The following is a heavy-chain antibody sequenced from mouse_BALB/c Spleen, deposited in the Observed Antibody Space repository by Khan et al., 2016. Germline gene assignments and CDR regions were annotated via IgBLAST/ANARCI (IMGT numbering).Heavy chain of an antibody. CDR3: ARRVNYSWFAY. D-gene: IGHD2-1*01. CDR2: INPDSSMI. CDR1: GFDFSRYW. J-gene: IGHJ3*01. V-gene: IGHV4-1*02. Sequence: EVQLLESGGGLVQPGGSLKFSCAASGFDFSRYWMSWVRKAPGKGLEWIGEINPDSSMINYTPSLKDKFIISRENANNTLYLQMSKVRSEDTALYYCARRVNYSWFAYWCQGTLVTVAA.